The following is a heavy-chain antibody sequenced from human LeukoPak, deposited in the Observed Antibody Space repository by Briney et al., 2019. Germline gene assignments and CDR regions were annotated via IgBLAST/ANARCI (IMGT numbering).Heavy chain of an antibody. V-gene: IGHV3-53*01. CDR3: TTEDYGDYGGDY. J-gene: IGHJ4*02. Sequence: PGGSLRLSCAASGFTVSSNYMSWVRQAPGKGLEWVSVIYSGGSTYYADSVKGRFTISRDNSKNTLYLQMNSLRAEDTAVYYCTTEDYGDYGGDYWGQGTLVTVSS. CDR1: GFTVSSNY. D-gene: IGHD4-17*01. CDR2: IYSGGST.